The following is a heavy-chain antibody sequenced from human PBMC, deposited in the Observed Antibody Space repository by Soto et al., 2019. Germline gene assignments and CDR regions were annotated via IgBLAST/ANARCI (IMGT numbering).Heavy chain of an antibody. CDR3: ARVNHQYP. CDR1: GFTVSSNF. CDR2: LYSGGGT. V-gene: IGHV3-53*01. Sequence: GGSLRLSCAASGFTVSSNFMSWVRQAPGKGLEWVSGLYSGGGTYYADSVKGRFTISRDNSRNTLYLQMHSLRAEDTAVYYCARVNHQYPWGQGTTVTVYS. J-gene: IGHJ4*02.